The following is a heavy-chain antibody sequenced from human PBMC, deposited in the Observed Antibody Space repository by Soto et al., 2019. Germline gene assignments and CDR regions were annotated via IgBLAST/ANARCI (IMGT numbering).Heavy chain of an antibody. CDR1: GGSISSSSYY. D-gene: IGHD4-17*01. V-gene: IGHV4-39*01. J-gene: IGHJ3*01. CDR2: IYYSGST. CDR3: ARGGGDYAEVFDF. Sequence: SETLSLTCTVSGGSISSSSYYWGWIRQPPGKGLEWIGSIYYSGSTHYNPSLKSRVTISVDTSKNQFSLKLSSVTAADTAVYYFARGGGDYAEVFDFWGQGTMVT.